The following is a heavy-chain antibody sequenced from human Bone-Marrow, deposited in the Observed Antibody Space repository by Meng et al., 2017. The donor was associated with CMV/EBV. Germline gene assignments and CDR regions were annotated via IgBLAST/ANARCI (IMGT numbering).Heavy chain of an antibody. V-gene: IGHV3-30*04. CDR3: AKDTYCSSTSCYSYYYYYGMDV. D-gene: IGHD2-2*01. J-gene: IGHJ6*02. CDR2: ISYDGSNK. CDR1: EFTFSIYS. Sequence: GESLKISCAASEFTFSIYSLHWVRQAPGKGLEWVAVISYDGSNKLKADSVKGRFTVSRDNSKKTLSLQMNSLSAEDTAVYYCAKDTYCSSTSCYSYYYYYGMDVWGQGTTVTVSS.